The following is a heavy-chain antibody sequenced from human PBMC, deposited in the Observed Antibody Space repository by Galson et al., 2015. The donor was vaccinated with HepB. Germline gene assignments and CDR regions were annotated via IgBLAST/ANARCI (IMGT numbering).Heavy chain of an antibody. V-gene: IGHV1-18*04. CDR1: GYTFTSYG. Sequence: SVKVSCKASGYTFTSYGISWVRQAPGQGLEWMGWISAHRGNTDYAQKFQGRVTMTTDTPTSTAYMELMSLRSDDTAVYYCARGPSLVDHWGQGTLVTVSS. CDR3: ARGPSLVDH. CDR2: ISAHRGNT. J-gene: IGHJ4*02.